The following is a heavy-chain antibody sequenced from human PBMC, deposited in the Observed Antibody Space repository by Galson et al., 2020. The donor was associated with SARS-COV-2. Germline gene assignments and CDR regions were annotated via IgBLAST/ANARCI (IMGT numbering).Heavy chain of an antibody. CDR2: IYYTERN. CDR1: GGSISSSNYY. CDR3: ARQILTGYYSLYYFDF. J-gene: IGHJ4*02. Sequence: SETLYLTCTVSGGSISSSNYYWGWVRQPPGEGLEWLGRIYYTERNYYNPSLTSRVTMSVDTSRNQFSLKLSSVTAADTAVYYCARQILTGYYSLYYFDFWGQGTLVTVSS. D-gene: IGHD3-9*01. V-gene: IGHV4-39*01.